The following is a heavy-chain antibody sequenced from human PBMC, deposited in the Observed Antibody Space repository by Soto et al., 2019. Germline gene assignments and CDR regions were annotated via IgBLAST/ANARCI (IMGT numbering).Heavy chain of an antibody. CDR2: IIPIFGTA. Sequence: SLKVSCKASGGTFSSYAISWVRQAPGQGLEWMGGIIPIFGTANYAQKFQGRVTITADESTSTAYMELSSLRSEDTAVYYCARGASSSWSVYGMDVWGQGTTVTVSS. CDR1: GGTFSSYA. D-gene: IGHD6-13*01. V-gene: IGHV1-69*13. J-gene: IGHJ6*02. CDR3: ARGASSSWSVYGMDV.